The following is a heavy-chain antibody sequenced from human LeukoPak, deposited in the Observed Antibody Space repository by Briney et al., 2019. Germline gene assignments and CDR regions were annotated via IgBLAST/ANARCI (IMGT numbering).Heavy chain of an antibody. CDR1: GFTFSSHG. V-gene: IGHV3-23*01. J-gene: IGHJ4*02. Sequence: PGGSLRLSCAASGFTFSSHGMSWVRQAPRKGLEWVSTISGSGDNTYYADSVKGRFTISRDNSKNTLYLQMNSLRAEDTAVYYCARDSGERGSGSYLIAYWGQGTLVTVSS. D-gene: IGHD3-10*01. CDR2: ISGSGDNT. CDR3: ARDSGERGSGSYLIAY.